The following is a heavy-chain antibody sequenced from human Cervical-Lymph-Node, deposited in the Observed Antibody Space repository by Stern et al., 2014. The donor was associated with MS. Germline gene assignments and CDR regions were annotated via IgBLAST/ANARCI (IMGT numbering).Heavy chain of an antibody. CDR3: ARGISDSSSWYGYYYYGMDV. Sequence: QVQLVQSGSELKKPGASVKVSCKASGYTFTSYAMNWVRQAPGQGLEWMGWINTNTGNPTYAQVFTGLFVFSLDTSVSTAYLQISSLKAEDTAVYYCARGISDSSSWYGYYYYGMDVWGQGTTVTVSS. J-gene: IGHJ6*02. CDR1: GYTFTSYA. CDR2: INTNTGNP. D-gene: IGHD6-13*01. V-gene: IGHV7-4-1*02.